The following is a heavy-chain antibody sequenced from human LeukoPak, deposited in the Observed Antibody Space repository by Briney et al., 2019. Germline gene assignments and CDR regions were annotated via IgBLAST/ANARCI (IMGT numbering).Heavy chain of an antibody. CDR3: ARGGNSGWYSA. Sequence: PGGSLRLSCAASGFTFSSYSMNWVRQAPGKGLEWVSSISSSSSYIYYADSVKGRFTISRDNAKNSLYLQMNSLRAEDTAVHYCARGGNSGWYSAWGQGTLVTVSS. CDR1: GFTFSSYS. J-gene: IGHJ5*02. D-gene: IGHD6-19*01. V-gene: IGHV3-21*01. CDR2: ISSSSSYI.